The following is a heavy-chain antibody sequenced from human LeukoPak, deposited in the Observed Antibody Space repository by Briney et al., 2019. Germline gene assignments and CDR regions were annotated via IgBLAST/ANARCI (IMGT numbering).Heavy chain of an antibody. CDR1: GFTVSSSY. Sequence: PGGSLRLSCAASGFTVSSSYMSWVRQAPGKGLEWVPIIYGGISTYYADSVKGRFTISRDNSKNTLSLQMNSLRAEDTAVYYCARAHASWSSSSWDYWGQGTLVTVSS. J-gene: IGHJ4*02. D-gene: IGHD6-6*01. V-gene: IGHV3-66*02. CDR3: ARAHASWSSSSWDY. CDR2: IYGGIST.